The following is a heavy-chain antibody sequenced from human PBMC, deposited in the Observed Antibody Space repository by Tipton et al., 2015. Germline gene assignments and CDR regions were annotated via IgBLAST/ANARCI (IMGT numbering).Heavy chain of an antibody. V-gene: IGHV4-34*01. J-gene: IGHJ5*02. CDR1: GGSLSGYY. CDR3: ARAPGSGWVGT. CDR2: INHSGST. D-gene: IGHD6-19*01. Sequence: TLSLTCAVYGGSLSGYYWSWIRQPPGKGLEWIGEINHSGSTNYNPSLKSRVTISVDTSKNQFSLKLSSVTAADTAVYYCARAPGSGWVGTWGQGTLVTVSS.